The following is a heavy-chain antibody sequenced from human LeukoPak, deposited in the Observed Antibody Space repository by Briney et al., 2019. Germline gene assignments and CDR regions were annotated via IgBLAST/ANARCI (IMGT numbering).Heavy chain of an antibody. CDR1: GFTFSSYA. V-gene: IGHV3-30-3*01. CDR3: ARSSYSSSSSV. CDR2: ISYDGSNK. D-gene: IGHD6-6*01. J-gene: IGHJ3*01. Sequence: GGSLRLSCAASGFTFSSYAMHWVRQAPGKGLEWVAVISYDGSNKYYADSVKGRFTISRDNAKNSLYLQINSLRAEDTAVYYCARSSYSSSSSVWGQGTMVTVSS.